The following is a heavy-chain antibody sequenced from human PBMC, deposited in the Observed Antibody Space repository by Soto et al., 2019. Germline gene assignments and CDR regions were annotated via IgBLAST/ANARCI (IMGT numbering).Heavy chain of an antibody. CDR3: ARSPGVLDY. CDR2: HVPVFGTA. V-gene: IGHV1-69*06. J-gene: IGHJ4*02. CDR1: GGTFSSLA. D-gene: IGHD3-10*01. Sequence: QVQLVQSGAEVKKPGSSVKVSCKASGGTFSSLAISWVRQAPGQGLEWMGGHVPVFGTANYAQKFQDRVTITADKSTSTSDMELSSLRSEDTAVYYCARSPGVLDYWGQGTLVTVSS.